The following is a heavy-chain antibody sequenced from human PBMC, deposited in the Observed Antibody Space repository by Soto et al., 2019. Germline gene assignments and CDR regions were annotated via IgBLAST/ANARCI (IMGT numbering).Heavy chain of an antibody. CDR3: ARGLGYCISTSCQTYRQAFIP. J-gene: IGHJ5*02. CDR1: GYTFTGYY. D-gene: IGHD2-2*01. V-gene: IGHV1-2*02. CDR2: INPNSGGT. Sequence: QVQLVQSGAEVKKPGASVKVSCKASGYTFTGYYMHWVRQAPGQGLEWMGWINPNSGGTNYAQKFQGRVTMTRDTSINTAYMELSRLRSDDTAVYYCARGLGYCISTSCQTYRQAFIPWGQGTLVTVSS.